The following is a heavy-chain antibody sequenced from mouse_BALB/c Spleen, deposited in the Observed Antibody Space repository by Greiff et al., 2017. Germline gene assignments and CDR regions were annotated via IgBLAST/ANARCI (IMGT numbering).Heavy chain of an antibody. CDR3: ARGLRPLY. CDR2: IDPANGNT. J-gene: IGHJ2*01. Sequence: EVQVVESGAELVKPGASVKLSCTASGFNIKDTYMHWVKQRPEQGLEWIGRIDPANGNTKYDPKFQGKATITADTSSNTAYLQLSSLTSEDTAVYYCARGLRPLYWGQGTTLTVSS. V-gene: IGHV14-3*02. CDR1: GFNIKDTY. D-gene: IGHD2-4*01.